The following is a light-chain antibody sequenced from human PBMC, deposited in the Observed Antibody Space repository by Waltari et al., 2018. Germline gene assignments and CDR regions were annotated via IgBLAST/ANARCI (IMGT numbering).Light chain of an antibody. J-gene: IGKJ3*01. CDR3: QRYGSSPGT. Sequence: EIVLTQSPGTLSLSPGERATLSGRASQSVSSSYLAWYQQKPGQAPRLLIYGASSRATGNPDRFSGRGSGTDFTLTISRLEPEDFAVYYLQRYGSSPGTFGPGTKVDIK. V-gene: IGKV3-20*01. CDR1: QSVSSSY. CDR2: GAS.